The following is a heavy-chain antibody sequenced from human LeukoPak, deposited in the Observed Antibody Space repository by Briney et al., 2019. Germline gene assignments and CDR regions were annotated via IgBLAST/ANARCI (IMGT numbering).Heavy chain of an antibody. Sequence: ASVKLSCKASGYTFTGYYMHWVRHGPGQGLGGMGWINPNSGGTNYAQKFQGRVTMTRDTSISTAYMELRRLRSDDTAVYYCARAGVGATDYWGQGTLVTVSS. CDR1: GYTFTGYY. CDR3: ARAGVGATDY. CDR2: INPNSGGT. D-gene: IGHD1-26*01. J-gene: IGHJ4*02. V-gene: IGHV1-2*02.